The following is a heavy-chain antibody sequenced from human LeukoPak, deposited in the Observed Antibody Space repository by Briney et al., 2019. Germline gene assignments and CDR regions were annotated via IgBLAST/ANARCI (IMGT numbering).Heavy chain of an antibody. CDR3: AKVDGSYARDFFDY. Sequence: PGGSLRLSCAATGFFFSSYAMSWVRQAPGKGLEWVSGLSGSGGSTYYADSVKGRFTISRDNSKNTLYLQMNSLRAEDTAVYYCAKVDGSYARDFFDYWGQGTQVTVSS. D-gene: IGHD1-26*01. J-gene: IGHJ4*02. CDR2: LSGSGGST. CDR1: GFFFSSYA. V-gene: IGHV3-23*01.